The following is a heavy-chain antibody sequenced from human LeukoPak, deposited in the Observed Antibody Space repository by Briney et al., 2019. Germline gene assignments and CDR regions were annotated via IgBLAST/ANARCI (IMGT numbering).Heavy chain of an antibody. J-gene: IGHJ4*02. D-gene: IGHD4/OR15-4a*01. CDR2: LNWNGGNA. V-gene: IGHV3-20*04. CDR1: GFTFSSYG. Sequence: PGGSLRLSCAASGFTFSSYGMSWVRQAPGKGLEFVSALNWNGGNAAYADSVKGRFTISRDNAKNSMYLQMNSLRAEDTALYYCARRAGAYSHPYDCWGQGTLVTVSS. CDR3: ARRAGAYSHPYDC.